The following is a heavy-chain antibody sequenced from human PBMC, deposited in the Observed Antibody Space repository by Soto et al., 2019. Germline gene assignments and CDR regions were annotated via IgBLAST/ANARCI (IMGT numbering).Heavy chain of an antibody. CDR3: ASTTPEYSSSWEHYGMDV. J-gene: IGHJ6*02. V-gene: IGHV4-39*01. Sequence: QLQLQESGPGLVKPSETLSLTCTVSGGSISSSSYYWGWIRQPPGKGLEWIGSIYYSGSTYYNPSLKSRVTISVDTSKNRFSLKLSSVTAADTAVYYCASTTPEYSSSWEHYGMDVWGQGTTVTVSS. CDR2: IYYSGST. CDR1: GGSISSSSYY. D-gene: IGHD6-13*01.